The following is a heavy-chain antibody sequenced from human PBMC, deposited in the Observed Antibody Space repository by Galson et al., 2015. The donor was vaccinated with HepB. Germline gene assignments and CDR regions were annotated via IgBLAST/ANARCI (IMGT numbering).Heavy chain of an antibody. CDR1: GYNFTVHY. CDR3: ARASCSSTNCYMSDY. CDR2: INPNGGGT. J-gene: IGHJ4*02. D-gene: IGHD2-2*02. Sequence: SAKVSCKDSGYNFTVHYMHWVRQAPGQGLEWMGCINPNGGGTNNAQKFQGKVTMTRDTSISTAYMELGRLRSDDTAVYYCARASCSSTNCYMSDYWGQGTLVTVSS. V-gene: IGHV1-2*02.